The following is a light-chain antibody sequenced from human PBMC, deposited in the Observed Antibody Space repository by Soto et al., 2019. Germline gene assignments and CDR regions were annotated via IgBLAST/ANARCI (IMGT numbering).Light chain of an antibody. Sequence: IQLTQSPSSLSASVGDSVTITCRASQGISRYLSWYQQKPGRAPKLLISAASTLQSGVPARFSGSGSGTDCTLSITSLQPEDFATYYCQQLNTYPVTFGGGTKVEIK. J-gene: IGKJ4*01. CDR3: QQLNTYPVT. CDR1: QGISRY. V-gene: IGKV1-9*01. CDR2: AAS.